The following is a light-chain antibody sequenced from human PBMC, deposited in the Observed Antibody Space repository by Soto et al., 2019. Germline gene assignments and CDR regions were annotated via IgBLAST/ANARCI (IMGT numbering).Light chain of an antibody. V-gene: IGKV1-12*01. J-gene: IGKJ4*01. Sequence: DIPMTQSPSSVSASVGDRVTFTCRASHGIGRWLAWYQQKPGKAPKLLIYAAFNLQSGVPSRFRGTGSGTDFTFTISSLQPEDVGTYYCQQANSFPLTFGGGTKVEIK. CDR2: AAF. CDR1: HGIGRW. CDR3: QQANSFPLT.